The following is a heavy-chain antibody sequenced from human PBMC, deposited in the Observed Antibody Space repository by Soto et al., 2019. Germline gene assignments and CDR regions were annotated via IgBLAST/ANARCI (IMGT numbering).Heavy chain of an antibody. V-gene: IGHV3-30-3*01. J-gene: IGHJ4*02. D-gene: IGHD3-10*01. CDR1: GFTFSSYA. CDR2: ISYDGSNK. Sequence: GGSLRLSCAASGFTFSSYAMHWVRQAPGKGLEWVAVISYDGSNKYYADSVKGRFTISRDNSKNTLYLQMNSLRAEDTAVYYCARDLNPGFDYWGQGTLVTVSS. CDR3: ARDLNPGFDY.